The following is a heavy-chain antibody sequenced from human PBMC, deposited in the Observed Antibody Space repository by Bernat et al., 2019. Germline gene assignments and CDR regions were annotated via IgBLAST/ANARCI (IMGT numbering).Heavy chain of an antibody. CDR3: ARGTFSEVVVAAGPFDP. CDR2: IWYDGSNK. Sequence: QVQLVESGGGVVQPGRSLRLSCAASGFTFSSYGMHWVRQAPGKGLEWVAVIWYDGSNKYYADSVKGRFTISRDNSKNTLYLQMNSLRAEDTAVYYCARGTFSEVVVAAGPFDPWGQGTLVTVSS. CDR1: GFTFSSYG. J-gene: IGHJ5*02. D-gene: IGHD2-15*01. V-gene: IGHV3-33*01.